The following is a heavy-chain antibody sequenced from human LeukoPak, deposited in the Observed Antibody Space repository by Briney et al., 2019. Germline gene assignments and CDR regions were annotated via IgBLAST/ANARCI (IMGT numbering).Heavy chain of an antibody. CDR3: ARGGYLTPD. CDR1: GGSISSYY. J-gene: IGHJ4*02. CDR2: MYYTGST. V-gene: IGHV4-59*12. Sequence: SETLSLTCTVSGGSISSYYWSWIRQPPGKGLKWIGYMYYTGSTSYNPSLKSRVTISVDTSKSQFSLKLSSVTAADTAVYYCARGGYLTPDWGQGTLVTVSS. D-gene: IGHD5-18*01.